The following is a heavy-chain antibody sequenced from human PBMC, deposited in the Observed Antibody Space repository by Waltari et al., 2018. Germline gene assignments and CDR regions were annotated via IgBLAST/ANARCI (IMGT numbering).Heavy chain of an antibody. CDR3: VTVGSSIQAFDYFDN. V-gene: IGHV4-61*02. CDR2: IYTSGIT. Sequence: QVQLQESGPGLVKPSQTLSLTCSVSGVSITSGSHYWSWIRQPAGKGLEWIGHIYTSGITKYTPSRKGRVTISVDTSKNQFSLRLSSVTAADTAVYYCVTVGSSIQAFDYFDNWGQGTLVTVSS. J-gene: IGHJ4*02. CDR1: GVSITSGSHY. D-gene: IGHD3-3*02.